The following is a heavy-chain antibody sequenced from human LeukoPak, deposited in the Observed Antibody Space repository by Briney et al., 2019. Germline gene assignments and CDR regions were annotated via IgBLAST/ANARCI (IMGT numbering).Heavy chain of an antibody. CDR2: INAGNGNT. D-gene: IGHD2-15*01. J-gene: IGHJ6*03. V-gene: IGHV1-3*03. Sequence: ASVKVSCKASGYTFTSYVIHWVRQAPGQRLEWMGWINAGNGNTKYSQEFQDRVTITRDTSASTVYMELSSLRSGDMAVYYCARARYETRIWPKSRYDYYHYMDVWGKGPRSPSP. CDR3: ARARYETRIWPKSRYDYYHYMDV. CDR1: GYTFTSYV.